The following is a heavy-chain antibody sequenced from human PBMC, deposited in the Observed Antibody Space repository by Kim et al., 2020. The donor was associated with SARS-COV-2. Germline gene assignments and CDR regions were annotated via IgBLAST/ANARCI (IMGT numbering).Heavy chain of an antibody. D-gene: IGHD2-8*02. CDR1: GFTIANYG. CDR2: RWYFGHQT. CDR3: ARTSSGGVEQYDFHL. Sequence: GGSLRLSCVASGFTIANYGIHWVRLSPGKGLEWVAARWYFGHQTYFGESVKGRFTLSSDNSENTVFLEMSRLKVEDTAVYYCARTSSGGVEQYDFHLWGQGTMVTVTS. J-gene: IGHJ3*01. V-gene: IGHV3-33*01.